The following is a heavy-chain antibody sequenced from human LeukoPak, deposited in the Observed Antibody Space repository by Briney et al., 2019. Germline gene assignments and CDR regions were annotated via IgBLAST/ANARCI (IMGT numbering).Heavy chain of an antibody. CDR2: IKQHGSEK. CDR1: GFTFNNYW. CDR3: ARSIGVPNYHYYMDV. V-gene: IGHV3-7*01. D-gene: IGHD3-3*01. J-gene: IGHJ6*03. Sequence: AGESLRLSCAASGFTFNNYWMTWVRQAPGKGLEWVANIKQHGSEKYFVDSVKGRFTISRDDAKTSLYLQMNSLRAEDTAVYYCARSIGVPNYHYYMDVWGKGTTVTVSS.